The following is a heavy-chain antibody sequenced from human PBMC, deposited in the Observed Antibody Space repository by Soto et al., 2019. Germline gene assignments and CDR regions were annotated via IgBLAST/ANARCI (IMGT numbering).Heavy chain of an antibody. J-gene: IGHJ6*02. Sequence: GSLRLSCAASGFTFDDYTMHWVRQAPGKGLEWVSLISWDGGSTYYADSVKGRFTISRDNSKNSLYLQMNSLRTEDTALYYCAKDFVIADDYYYYGMDVWGQGTTVTVSS. D-gene: IGHD6-13*01. CDR2: ISWDGGST. V-gene: IGHV3-43*01. CDR3: AKDFVIADDYYYYGMDV. CDR1: GFTFDDYT.